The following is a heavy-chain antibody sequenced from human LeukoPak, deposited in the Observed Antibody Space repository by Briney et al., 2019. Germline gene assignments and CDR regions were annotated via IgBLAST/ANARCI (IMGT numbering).Heavy chain of an antibody. V-gene: IGHV1-8*01. D-gene: IGHD1-26*01. CDR2: MNPNSGNT. CDR3: ASHRISGSYLSGAFDI. J-gene: IGHJ3*02. CDR1: GYTFTSYD. Sequence: ASVKVSCKASGYTFTSYDFNWVRQATGQGLEWMGWMNPNSGNTGYAQKFQGRVTMTRNTSISTAYMELSSLRSEDTAVYYCASHRISGSYLSGAFDIWGQGTMVTVSS.